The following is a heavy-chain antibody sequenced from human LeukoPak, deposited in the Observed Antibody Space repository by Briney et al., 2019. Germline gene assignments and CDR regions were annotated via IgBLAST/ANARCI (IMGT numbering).Heavy chain of an antibody. CDR1: GYTFTGYY. CDR2: ISPYNGYT. J-gene: IGHJ5*02. Sequence: ASVKVSCKASGYTFTGYYMHWVRQAPGQGLEWMGWISPYNGYTKYAQRLQGRVTMTTDTSTTTAYLELRSLRPDDTALYYCARDLIGVPAATQGYFDPWGQGTLVTVSS. D-gene: IGHD2-2*01. CDR3: ARDLIGVPAATQGYFDP. V-gene: IGHV1-18*04.